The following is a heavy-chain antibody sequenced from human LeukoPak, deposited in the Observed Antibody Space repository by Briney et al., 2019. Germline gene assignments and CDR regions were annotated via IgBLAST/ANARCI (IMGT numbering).Heavy chain of an antibody. CDR1: GYTFTSYY. CDR2: INPSGGST. V-gene: IGHV1-46*01. CDR3: ARDSSYASMVRGAVPDY. D-gene: IGHD3-10*01. J-gene: IGHJ4*02. Sequence: GASVKVSCKASGYTFTSYYMHWVRQAPGQGLEWMGIINPSGGSTSYAQKFQGRVTMTRDTSTSTVYMELSSLRSEDTAVYYCARDSSYASMVRGAVPDYWGQGTLVTVSS.